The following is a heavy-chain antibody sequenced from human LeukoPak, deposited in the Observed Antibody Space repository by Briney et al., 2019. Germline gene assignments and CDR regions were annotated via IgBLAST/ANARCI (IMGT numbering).Heavy chain of an antibody. CDR3: ARDLSATARAYDY. V-gene: IGHV3-21*01. CDR2: IAISGTYI. J-gene: IGHJ4*02. Sequence: PGGSLRLSCAASGFILSDYNMNWVRRAPGKGLEWVSFIAISGTYITYADSVKGRFTISRDNAKNSLYLQMNSLRAEDTAVYYCARDLSATARAYDYWGQGTLVTVSS. CDR1: GFILSDYN. D-gene: IGHD1-26*01.